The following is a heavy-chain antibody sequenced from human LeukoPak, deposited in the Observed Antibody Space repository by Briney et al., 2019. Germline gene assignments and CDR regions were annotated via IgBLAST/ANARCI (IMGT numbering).Heavy chain of an antibody. CDR3: ATPKGRYYDSSGFPTFDY. D-gene: IGHD3-22*01. J-gene: IGHJ4*02. V-gene: IGHV1-24*01. Sequence: ASVKVSCKASGYTFTSYYMHWVRQAPGKGLEWRGGFDPEDGETIYAQKFQGRVTMTEDTSTDTAYMELSSLRSEDTAVYYCATPKGRYYDSSGFPTFDYWGQGTLVTVSS. CDR2: FDPEDGET. CDR1: GYTFTSYY.